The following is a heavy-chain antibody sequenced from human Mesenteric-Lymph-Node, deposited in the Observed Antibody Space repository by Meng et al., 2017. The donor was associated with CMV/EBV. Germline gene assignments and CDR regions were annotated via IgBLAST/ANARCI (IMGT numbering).Heavy chain of an antibody. CDR2: IIPIVGTV. J-gene: IGHJ6*02. D-gene: IGHD3-10*01. Sequence: SVKVSCKASGGTFSSYAITWVRQAPGQGLEWMGGIIPIVGTVNYAQKFQGRVTITTDESTSTVYMELSSLRSEDTAVYYCARTSDNDLGYYSYYGMDVWGQGTTVTVSS. CDR1: GGTFSSYA. CDR3: ARTSDNDLGYYSYYGMDV. V-gene: IGHV1-69*05.